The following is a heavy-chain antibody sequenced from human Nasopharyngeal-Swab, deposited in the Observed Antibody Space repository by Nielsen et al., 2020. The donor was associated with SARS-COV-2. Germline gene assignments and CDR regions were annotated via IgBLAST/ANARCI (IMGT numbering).Heavy chain of an antibody. CDR2: IYYSGST. J-gene: IGHJ4*02. CDR3: ARSPRYDSSGYHNPGFDY. Sequence: LRLSCTVSGGSISSGGYYWSWIRQHPGKGLEWIGYIYYSGSTYYNPSLKSRVTISVDTSKNQFSLKLSSVTAADTAVYYCARSPRYDSSGYHNPGFDYWGQGTLVTV. D-gene: IGHD3-22*01. V-gene: IGHV4-30-4*08. CDR1: GGSISSGGYY.